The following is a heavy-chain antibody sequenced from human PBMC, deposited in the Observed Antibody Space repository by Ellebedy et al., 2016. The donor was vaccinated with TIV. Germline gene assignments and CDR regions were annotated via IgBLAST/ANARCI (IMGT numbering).Heavy chain of an antibody. CDR3: ASVFGERMGRGSPPDHY. J-gene: IGHJ4*02. V-gene: IGHV3-7*01. CDR2: IKQDGSEK. CDR1: GFTFSGYW. Sequence: GGSLRLXXAASGFTFSGYWMTWVRQAPGKGLEWVANIKQDGSEKYYVDSVKGRFTISRDNAKNLVFLQMNRLRAEDTAVYYCASVFGERMGRGSPPDHYWGQGTLVTVSS. D-gene: IGHD3-10*01.